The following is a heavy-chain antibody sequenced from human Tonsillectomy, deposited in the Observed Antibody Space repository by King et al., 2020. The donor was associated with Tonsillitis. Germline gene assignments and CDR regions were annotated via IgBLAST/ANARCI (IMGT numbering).Heavy chain of an antibody. CDR3: ARDDSWSFDY. CDR1: GFTFNSYT. V-gene: IGHV3-48*02. Sequence: VQLVESGGGLVQPGGSLRLSCAASGFTFNSYTMNWVRQAPGKGLEWISYITNSGDTTFYAASVKGRFTISRDSARNSLYLQMNSLRDEDTAVYYCARDDSWSFDYWGQGTLVTVSS. D-gene: IGHD3-3*01. J-gene: IGHJ4*02. CDR2: ITNSGDTT.